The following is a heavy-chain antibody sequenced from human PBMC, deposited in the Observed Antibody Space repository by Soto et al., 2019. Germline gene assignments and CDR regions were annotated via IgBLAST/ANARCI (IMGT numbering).Heavy chain of an antibody. CDR2: IYYSGST. J-gene: IGHJ5*02. D-gene: IGHD3-3*01. CDR3: ARDGSNYTVYDGEWFDP. CDR1: GGSISSGNYY. V-gene: IGHV4-30-4*01. Sequence: QVQLQESGPGLVKPSQTLSLTCTVSGGSISSGNYYWSWIRQPPGEGLEWIGYIYYSGSTYYNPSPKSRLTISVDTSKSELPLRLSSVTAADTAVYYWARDGSNYTVYDGEWFDPWGQGTLVTVSS.